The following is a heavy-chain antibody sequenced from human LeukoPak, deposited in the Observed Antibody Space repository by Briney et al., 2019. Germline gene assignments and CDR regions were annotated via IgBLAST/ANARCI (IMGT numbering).Heavy chain of an antibody. V-gene: IGHV4-34*01. CDR1: GGSFSGYY. CDR3: ARKGYSSDGYYYYGMAV. Sequence: SETLSLTCAVYGGSFSGYYWSWIRQPPEKGLEWIGEINHSGSTNYNPSLKSRVTISVDTSKNQFSLKLSSVTAADTAVYYCARKGYSSDGYYYYGMAVWGKGTTVTVSS. J-gene: IGHJ6*04. CDR2: INHSGST. D-gene: IGHD6-19*01.